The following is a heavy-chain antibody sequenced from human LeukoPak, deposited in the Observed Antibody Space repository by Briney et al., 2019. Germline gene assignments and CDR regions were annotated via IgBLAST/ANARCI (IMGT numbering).Heavy chain of an antibody. D-gene: IGHD3-22*01. CDR2: ISAYNGNT. Sequence: ASVKVSCTASSYTFTNYAFTWVRQAPGQGLEWMGWISAYNGNTNYAQKLQGRVTMTTDTSTSTAYMELRSLRSDDTAVYYCARCSGYSYMDVWGKGTTVTISS. V-gene: IGHV1-18*01. J-gene: IGHJ6*03. CDR3: ARCSGYSYMDV. CDR1: SYTFTNYA.